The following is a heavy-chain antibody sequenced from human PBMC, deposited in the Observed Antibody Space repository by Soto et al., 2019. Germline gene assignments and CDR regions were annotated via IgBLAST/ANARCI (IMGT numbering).Heavy chain of an antibody. CDR1: GFTFRNVE. J-gene: IGHJ4*02. D-gene: IGHD3-9*01. Sequence: GSLILSDANSGFTFRNVELHCGRQAPGKGLEWVSRINADGGSTHYADSVRGRFTISRDNAKNTLFLQLNSLRVEDTAIYYCIKVLTRGVGVPRFYFDSWGQGTLVTVSS. CDR2: INADGGST. V-gene: IGHV3-74*01. CDR3: IKVLTRGVGVPRFYFDS.